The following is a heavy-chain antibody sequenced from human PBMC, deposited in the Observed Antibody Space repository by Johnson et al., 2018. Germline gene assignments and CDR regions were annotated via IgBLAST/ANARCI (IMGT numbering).Heavy chain of an antibody. D-gene: IGHD3-16*01. Sequence: VQLVQSGGGLVQPGGSXRLSCAASGLTFSDYVMAWVRQAPGMGLEWVSTISGGGGDTYYADPVKGRFTIPRGNSKNSLYLQMNVLKAEDTAVYSCATMWRFGPGGAFDVWGQGTVVTVSS. V-gene: IGHV3-23*04. J-gene: IGHJ3*01. CDR2: ISGGGGDT. CDR3: ATMWRFGPGGAFDV. CDR1: GLTFSDYV.